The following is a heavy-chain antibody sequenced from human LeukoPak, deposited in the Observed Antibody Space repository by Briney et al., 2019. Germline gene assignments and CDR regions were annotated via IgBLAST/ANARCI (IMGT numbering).Heavy chain of an antibody. CDR1: GGSFSDYY. CDR2: IYYSGST. V-gene: IGHV4-30-4*01. CDR3: ARVDAVVRGVIKFDYFDY. J-gene: IGHJ4*02. Sequence: PSETLSLACSVSGGSFSDYYWSWIRQPPGKGLEWIGYIYYSGSTYYNPSLKSRVTISVDTSKNQFSLKLSSVTAADTAVYYCARVDAVVRGVIKFDYFDYWGQGTLVTVSS. D-gene: IGHD3-10*01.